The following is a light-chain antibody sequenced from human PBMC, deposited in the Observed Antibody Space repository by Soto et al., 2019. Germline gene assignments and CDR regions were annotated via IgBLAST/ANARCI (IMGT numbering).Light chain of an antibody. J-gene: IGLJ1*01. Sequence: QSVLTQPASVSGSPGQSITLSCTGTSSDVGGYNYVSWYQQHPGKAPKLMICEVSNRPSGVSNRFSGSKSGNTASLTISGLQAEDEADYYCNSYASSGTLVFGTGTKVTVL. CDR3: NSYASSGTLV. CDR1: SSDVGGYNY. V-gene: IGLV2-14*01. CDR2: EVS.